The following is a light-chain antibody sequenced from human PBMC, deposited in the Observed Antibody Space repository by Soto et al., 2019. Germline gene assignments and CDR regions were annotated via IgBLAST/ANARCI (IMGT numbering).Light chain of an antibody. Sequence: QSVLTQPASVSGSPGQSITISCTGTSSDVGSFKFVSWYQQHPDKVPKLMIYEGTMRPSGVSNRFSGSQSGTTASLTISGLQAEDEADYYCCSYAGTGTPYVFGTGTKLTVL. V-gene: IGLV2-23*01. J-gene: IGLJ1*01. CDR2: EGT. CDR3: CSYAGTGTPYV. CDR1: SSDVGSFKF.